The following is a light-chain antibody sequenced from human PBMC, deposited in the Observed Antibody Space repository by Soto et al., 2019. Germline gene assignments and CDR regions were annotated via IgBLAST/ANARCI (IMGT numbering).Light chain of an antibody. Sequence: DIHMTQSPSSLSASVGDRVTITCRASQSISSFLNWYQQKPGKDPHLLIYAASTLRYGVPSRFRGSESGTEFNLTISSLQTEDFATYLCQQSYTTTWTFGQGTKVDIK. CDR3: QQSYTTTWT. J-gene: IGKJ1*01. CDR1: QSISSF. CDR2: AAS. V-gene: IGKV1-39*01.